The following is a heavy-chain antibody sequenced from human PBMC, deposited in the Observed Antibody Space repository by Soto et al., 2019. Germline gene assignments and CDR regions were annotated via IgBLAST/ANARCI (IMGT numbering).Heavy chain of an antibody. V-gene: IGHV3-23*01. D-gene: IGHD3-10*01. J-gene: IGHJ5*01. CDR1: GVTFSSDA. CDR3: ARVGSADFWFGEYDPYQFDY. Sequence: PGGPLRLSCAASGVTFSSDAMSCVRQAPGKGLEWVSAISGSGGSTYYADSVKGRFTISRDNSKNMLYLQMNSLRSEDTAVYYCARVGSADFWFGEYDPYQFDYWGQGTLVTVSA. CDR2: ISGSGGST.